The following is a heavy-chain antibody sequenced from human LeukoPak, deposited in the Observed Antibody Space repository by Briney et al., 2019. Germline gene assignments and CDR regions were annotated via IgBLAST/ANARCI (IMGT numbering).Heavy chain of an antibody. CDR2: TYHRSTWYN. Sequence: HSQTLSLTCAISGDSVSSNSAAWNWIRQSPSRGLEWLGRTYHRSTWYNDYAVSVRGRITVNPDTSKNQFSLHLNSVTPEDTAVYYCARRLTQYDCFDPWGQGILVTVSS. CDR1: GDSVSSNSAA. V-gene: IGHV6-1*01. D-gene: IGHD2-2*01. CDR3: ARRLTQYDCFDP. J-gene: IGHJ5*02.